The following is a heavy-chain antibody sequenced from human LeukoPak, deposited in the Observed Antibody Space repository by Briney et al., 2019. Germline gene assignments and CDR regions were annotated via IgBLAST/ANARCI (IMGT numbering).Heavy chain of an antibody. CDR1: GASISSGSYY. D-gene: IGHD2-2*01. Sequence: SETLSLTCTVSGASISSGSYYWSWIRQPAGKGLEWIGTVYYTGTTYYNPSLHRRVTISVDTSKNQFSLNATSVTAADTAVYYCARGDIEVVPAAPYNYFDPWGQGTLVTVSS. CDR3: ARGDIEVVPAAPYNYFDP. CDR2: VYYTGTT. V-gene: IGHV4-39*07. J-gene: IGHJ5*02.